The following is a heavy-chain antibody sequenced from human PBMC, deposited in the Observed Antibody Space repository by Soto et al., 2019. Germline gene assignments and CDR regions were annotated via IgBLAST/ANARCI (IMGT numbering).Heavy chain of an antibody. Sequence: QEQLVESGGGVVQPGRSLRLSCAASGFTFSSYGMHWVRQAPGKGLEWAAHISFDGSNKHYADSVKGRFTISRDSSKNTLYLQSNSLRAEDTAVYYCVKDTYYYDSSGYYIFDYWGQGTLVSVSS. CDR3: VKDTYYYDSSGYYIFDY. D-gene: IGHD3-22*01. CDR2: ISFDGSNK. J-gene: IGHJ4*02. V-gene: IGHV3-30*18. CDR1: GFTFSSYG.